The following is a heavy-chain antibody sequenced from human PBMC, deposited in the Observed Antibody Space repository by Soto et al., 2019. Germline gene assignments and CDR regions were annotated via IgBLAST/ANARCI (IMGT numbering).Heavy chain of an antibody. CDR3: AKGILSATIGPYAMDV. CDR2: ISYDGNYI. V-gene: IGHV3-30*18. J-gene: IGHJ6*02. CDR1: GFAFSSYA. D-gene: IGHD3-16*01. Sequence: QVQLVESGGGVVQPGASLRLSCEASGFAFSSYAMHWVRQAPGKGLEGVGVISYDGNYIYYSDSVKGRFTISRNNSKNTLYVQVNSLRPEDTAVYYCAKGILSATIGPYAMDVWGQGTTVTVSS.